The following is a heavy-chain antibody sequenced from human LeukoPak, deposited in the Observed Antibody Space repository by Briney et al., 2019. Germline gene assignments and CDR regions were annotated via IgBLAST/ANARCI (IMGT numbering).Heavy chain of an antibody. CDR2: MNPNSGNT. Sequence: ASVKVSCKASGYTFTSYDINWVRQATGQGLEWMGWMNPNSGNTGYAQEFQGRVTMTRDTSISTAYMEPSSLTSEDTAVYYCARRKPTSGAQYWFDPWGQGTLVTVSS. V-gene: IGHV1-8*01. CDR1: GYTFTSYD. CDR3: ARRKPTSGAQYWFDP. D-gene: IGHD3-10*01. J-gene: IGHJ5*02.